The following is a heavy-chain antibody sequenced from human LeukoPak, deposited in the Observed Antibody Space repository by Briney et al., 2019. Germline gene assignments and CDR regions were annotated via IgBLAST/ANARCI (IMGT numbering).Heavy chain of an antibody. CDR2: ISYSGST. V-gene: IGHV4-59*01. D-gene: IGHD3-10*01. CDR3: AKEGAESFPDAYDI. J-gene: IGHJ3*02. Sequence: SEALSLTCTLSGGSISPYYWSWLRQPPGKGLEWIGYISYSGSTKNNPSLKSRVTISLDTSKNQFSLKLTSVTAADTAVYYCAKEGAESFPDAYDIWGQGTMITVSS. CDR1: GGSISPYY.